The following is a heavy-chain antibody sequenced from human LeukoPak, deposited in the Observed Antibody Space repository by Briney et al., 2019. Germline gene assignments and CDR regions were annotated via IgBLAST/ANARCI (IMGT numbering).Heavy chain of an antibody. D-gene: IGHD6-19*01. CDR1: EFTFSTYA. V-gene: IGHV3-23*01. CDR2: ISSSGGST. Sequence: PGGSLRLSCAASEFTFSTYAMSWVRQAPGKGLEWVSTISSSGGSTYYADSVKGRFTISRDNSKNTVYPQMNSLRAEDTAVYYCAKNDDSGWYQDYWGQGTLVTVSS. CDR3: AKNDDSGWYQDY. J-gene: IGHJ4*02.